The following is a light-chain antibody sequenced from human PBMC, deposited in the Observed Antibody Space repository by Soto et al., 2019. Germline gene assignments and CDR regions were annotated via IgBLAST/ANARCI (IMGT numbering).Light chain of an antibody. CDR2: DVS. CDR1: SSDVGGYNY. V-gene: IGLV2-14*03. CDR3: TSYTANKTPL. J-gene: IGLJ2*01. Sequence: QSALTQPASVSGSPGQSITISCTGTSSDVGGYNYVSWYQQHPGKAPKHMIYDVSSRPSGVSNRFSGSKSGNTASLIISGLLAEDEADYYCTSYTANKTPLFGGGTKLTVL.